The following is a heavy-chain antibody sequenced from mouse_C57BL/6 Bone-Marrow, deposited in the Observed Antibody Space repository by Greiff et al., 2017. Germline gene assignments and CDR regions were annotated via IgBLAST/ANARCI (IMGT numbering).Heavy chain of an antibody. CDR2: IDPENGDT. CDR1: GFNIKDDY. J-gene: IGHJ2*01. V-gene: IGHV14-4*01. D-gene: IGHD1-1*01. CDR3: LIYYYGSSYFFDY. Sequence: EVQLQQSGAELVRPGASVKLSCTASGFNIKDDYMHWVKQRPEQGLEWIGWIDPENGDTEYASKFQGKATITADTSSNTAYLQLSSLTSEDTAVYYCLIYYYGSSYFFDYWGQGTTLTVSS.